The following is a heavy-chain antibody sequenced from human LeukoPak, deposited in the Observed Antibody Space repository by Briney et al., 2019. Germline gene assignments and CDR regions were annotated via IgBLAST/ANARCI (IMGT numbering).Heavy chain of an antibody. D-gene: IGHD3-10*01. V-gene: IGHV4-4*02. CDR1: GDSISSNNW. Sequence: SETLSLTCAVSGDSISSNNWWNWIRQPPGKGLEWIGEIFHSGATNYNPSLKSRVTISVDKSKNQFSLELTSVTAADTAVYFCAREETVYGSGTSGYLDYWGQGTLVTVSS. CDR2: IFHSGAT. CDR3: AREETVYGSGTSGYLDY. J-gene: IGHJ4*02.